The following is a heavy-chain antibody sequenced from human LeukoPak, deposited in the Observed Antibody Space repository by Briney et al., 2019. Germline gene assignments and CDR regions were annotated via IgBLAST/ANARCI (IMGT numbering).Heavy chain of an antibody. D-gene: IGHD3-22*01. CDR3: ARGPSSSGGAYVGDY. CDR1: GFTFSSYS. V-gene: IGHV3-48*04. CDR2: ISSSSSTI. J-gene: IGHJ4*01. Sequence: GGSLRLSCAASGFTFSSYSMNWVRQAPGKGLEWVSYISSSSSTIYYADSVKGRFSISRDNAKSTLYLQMNSLRAEDTAVYYCARGPSSSGGAYVGDYWGHGALVTVSS.